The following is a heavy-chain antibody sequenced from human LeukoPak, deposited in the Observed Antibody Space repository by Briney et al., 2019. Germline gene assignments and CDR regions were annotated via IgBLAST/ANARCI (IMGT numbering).Heavy chain of an antibody. CDR2: ISSSEST. D-gene: IGHD2-2*01. Sequence: PSETLSLTCTVSGGAISSRSDYWGWVRQPPGKWLEWIASISSSESTYYNPSLKSRVSISVDSFRNQFSLKLSSVTAADTAVYYCARRRVLPPDVPDRADYYLDVWSKGTAVTVS. CDR1: GGAISSRSDY. V-gene: IGHV4-39*01. CDR3: ARRRVLPPDVPDRADYYLDV. J-gene: IGHJ6*03.